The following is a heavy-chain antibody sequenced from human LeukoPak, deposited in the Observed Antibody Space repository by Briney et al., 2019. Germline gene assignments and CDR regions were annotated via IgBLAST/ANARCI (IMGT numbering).Heavy chain of an antibody. CDR1: GFTFSSHW. CDR2: IKQEGSEK. CDR3: ASSYGAYAEFDY. J-gene: IGHJ4*02. V-gene: IGHV3-7*01. Sequence: GGSLRLSCAASGFTFSSHWMSWVRQAPGKGLEWVANIKQEGSEKYYVDSVKGRFTISRDNAKNSLYLQMNSLRAEDTAVYYCASSYGAYAEFDYWGQGTLVTVSS. D-gene: IGHD4-17*01.